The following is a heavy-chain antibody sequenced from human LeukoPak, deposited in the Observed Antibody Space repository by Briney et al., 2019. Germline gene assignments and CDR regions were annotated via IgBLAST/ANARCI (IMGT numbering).Heavy chain of an antibody. CDR2: ISYDGGKT. V-gene: IGHV3-30-3*01. J-gene: IGHJ4*02. D-gene: IGHD3-3*01. CDR3: ARGFNDFWSGSQLEY. Sequence: GGSLRLSCAASGFIFGGYAMHWVRQAPGKGLQWLAVISYDGGKTYYADSVEGRFTISRDNSKSTVYLEINSLRSEDTAIYYCARGFNDFWSGSQLEYWGQGALVTVSS. CDR1: GFIFGGYA.